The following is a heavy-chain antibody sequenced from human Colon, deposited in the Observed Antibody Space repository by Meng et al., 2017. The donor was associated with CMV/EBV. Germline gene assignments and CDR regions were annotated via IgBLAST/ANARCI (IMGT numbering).Heavy chain of an antibody. J-gene: IGHJ4*02. CDR1: GGFISSSTYY. CDR2: IYYSGYT. D-gene: IGHD4-17*01. V-gene: IGHV4-39*07. Sequence: PPPPDADPGLVEASEHLSLSGSVSGGFISSSTYYCGWIRQTPGKGLEWIGNIYYSGYTYYNPSLKSRLTISVDTSKNQFSLKLTSVTAADTAVYYCATDYGDYYFDRWGQGTLVTVSS. CDR3: ATDYGDYYFDR.